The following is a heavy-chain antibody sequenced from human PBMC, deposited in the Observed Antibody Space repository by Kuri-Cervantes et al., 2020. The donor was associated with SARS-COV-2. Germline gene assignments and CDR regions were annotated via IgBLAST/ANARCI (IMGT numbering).Heavy chain of an antibody. Sequence: SVKVSCKASGTAFSSFAINWVRQAPGQGLEWMGGTIPIFGSPIYAQKFQGRLSIAADESTSSVHMELSSLSSQDTAIYYCASRMGGVGGGGGGGWFDPWGQGTLVTVSS. CDR2: TIPIFGSP. CDR1: GTAFSSFA. CDR3: ASRMGGVGGGGGGGWFDP. V-gene: IGHV1-69*13. J-gene: IGHJ5*02. D-gene: IGHD3-16*01.